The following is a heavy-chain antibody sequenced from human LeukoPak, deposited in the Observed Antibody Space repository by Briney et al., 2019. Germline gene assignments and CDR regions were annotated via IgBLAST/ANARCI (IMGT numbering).Heavy chain of an antibody. CDR3: ARDLMSDSSGYYP. V-gene: IGHV3-33*01. D-gene: IGHD3-22*01. J-gene: IGHJ5*02. CDR2: IWYDGSNK. Sequence: GRSLRLSCAASGFTFSSYGMHWVRQAPGKGLEWVAVIWYDGSNKYYADSVKGRFTISRDNSKNTLYLQMNSLRAEDTAVYYCARDLMSDSSGYYPWGQGTLVTVSS. CDR1: GFTFSSYG.